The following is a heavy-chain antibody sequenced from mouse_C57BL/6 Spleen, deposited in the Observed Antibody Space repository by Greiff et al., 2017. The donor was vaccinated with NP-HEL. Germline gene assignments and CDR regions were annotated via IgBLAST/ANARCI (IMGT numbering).Heavy chain of an antibody. CDR3: ARNYGSSDDYFDY. J-gene: IGHJ2*01. Sequence: EVKVEESGPGLVKPSQSLSLTCSVTGYSITSGYYWNWIRQFPGNKLEWMGYISYDGSNNYNPSLKNRISITRDTSKNQFFLKLNSVTTEDTATYYCARNYGSSDDYFDYWGQGTTLTVSS. CDR1: GYSITSGYY. CDR2: ISYDGSN. V-gene: IGHV3-6*01. D-gene: IGHD1-1*01.